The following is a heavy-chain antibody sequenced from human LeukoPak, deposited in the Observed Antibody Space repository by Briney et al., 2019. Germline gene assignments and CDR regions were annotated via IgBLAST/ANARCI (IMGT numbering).Heavy chain of an antibody. J-gene: IGHJ4*02. CDR3: ARDGGLGLDYFDY. V-gene: IGHV6-1*01. Sequence: SQTLSLTCAISGDSVSSNSAAWNWVRQSPSRGLEWLGRTYYRSKWFNDYSISVKSRIFVNPDTAKNQFSLQLTSVTPEDTAVYYCARDGGLGLDYFDYWGQGTLVTVSS. CDR1: GDSVSSNSAA. CDR2: TYYRSKWFN. D-gene: IGHD3-16*01.